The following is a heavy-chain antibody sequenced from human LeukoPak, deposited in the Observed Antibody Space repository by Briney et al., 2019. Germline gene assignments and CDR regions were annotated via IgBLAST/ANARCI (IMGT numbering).Heavy chain of an antibody. J-gene: IGHJ3*02. CDR1: GGSFSGYY. V-gene: IGHV4-34*01. CDR2: INHSGST. CDR3: ASPQEIPDAFDI. Sequence: SETLSLTCAVYGGSFSGYYWSWIRQPPGKGLEWIGEINHSGSTNYNPSLKSRVTISVDTSKNQFSLKLSSVTAADTAVYYCASPQEIPDAFDIWGQGTMVTVSS.